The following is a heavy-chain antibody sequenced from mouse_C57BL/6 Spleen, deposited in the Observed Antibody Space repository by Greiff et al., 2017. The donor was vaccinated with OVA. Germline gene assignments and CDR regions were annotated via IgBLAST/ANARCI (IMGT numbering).Heavy chain of an antibody. CDR3: AREGLFGVGFDY. D-gene: IGHD1-1*01. V-gene: IGHV1-7*01. CDR1: GYTFTSYW. CDR2: INPSSGYT. Sequence: VQLQQSGAELAKPGASVKLSCKASGYTFTSYWMHWVKQRPGQGLEWIGYINPSSGYTKYNQKFKDKATLTEDKSSSTAYMQLSSLKYEDAAVYYCAREGLFGVGFDYWGQGTTLTVSS. J-gene: IGHJ2*01.